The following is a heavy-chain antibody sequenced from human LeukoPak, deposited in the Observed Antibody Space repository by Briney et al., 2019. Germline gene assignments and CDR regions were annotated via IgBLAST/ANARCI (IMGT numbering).Heavy chain of an antibody. J-gene: IGHJ4*02. CDR2: ITWNGGST. V-gene: IGHV3-20*04. D-gene: IGHD6-6*01. CDR1: GFTFSSYW. CDR3: TRVKYITWRMTDY. Sequence: GGSLRLSCAASGFTFSSYWMTWVRQAPGKGLEWVSGITWNGGSTGYAGAVKGRFTISRDNAKKSLYLQMNRLRVEDTAFYYCTRVKYITWRMTDYWGQGTLVTVSS.